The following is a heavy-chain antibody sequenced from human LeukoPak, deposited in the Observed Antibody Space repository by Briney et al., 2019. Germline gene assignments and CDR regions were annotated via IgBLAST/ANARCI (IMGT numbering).Heavy chain of an antibody. Sequence: GGSLRLSCAASGFTFSSYAMSWVRQAPGKGLEWVSAISGSGRRTYYADSVKGRFTLSSDTSKTTMFLQMTRLRPDDTAVYYCARGNTYYHDTSGYAGAFDLWGHGTMVTVSS. V-gene: IGHV3-23*01. J-gene: IGHJ3*01. D-gene: IGHD3-22*01. CDR2: ISGSGRRT. CDR3: ARGNTYYHDTSGYAGAFDL. CDR1: GFTFSSYA.